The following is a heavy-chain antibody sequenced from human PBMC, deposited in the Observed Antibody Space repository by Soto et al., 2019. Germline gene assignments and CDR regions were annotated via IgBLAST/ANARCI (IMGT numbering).Heavy chain of an antibody. V-gene: IGHV4-34*01. D-gene: IGHD2-8*01. J-gene: IGHJ4*02. CDR2: INHSGST. CDR3: ARGTSMTREVQGDAPGKDFLDS. Sequence: QVPLQQWGGGLLKPSETLSFTCAVYGGSFSGYYWTWIRQPPGKGLEWIGGINHSGSTKLNPSLKTRIIISVDTSKNQFSLRLRSLSAADTAFYYCARGTSMTREVQGDAPGKDFLDSWGQGTLVTVSS. CDR1: GGSFSGYY.